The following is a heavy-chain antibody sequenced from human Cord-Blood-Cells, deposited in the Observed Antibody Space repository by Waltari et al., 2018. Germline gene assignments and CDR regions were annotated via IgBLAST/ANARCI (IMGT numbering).Heavy chain of an antibody. CDR3: AHSGLTDAFDI. J-gene: IGHJ3*02. Sequence: QITLKESGPTLVKPTQTLTLTCPFSGFSLRTSGVGVGWIRQPPGKALEWLALIYWNDDKRYSPSLKSRLTITKDTSKNQVVLTMTNMDPVDTATYYCAHSGLTDAFDIWGQGTMVTVSS. CDR1: GFSLRTSGVG. CDR2: IYWNDDK. V-gene: IGHV2-5*01. D-gene: IGHD3-22*01.